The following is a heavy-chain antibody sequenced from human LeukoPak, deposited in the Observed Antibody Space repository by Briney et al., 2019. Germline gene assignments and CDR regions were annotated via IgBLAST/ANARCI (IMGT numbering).Heavy chain of an antibody. V-gene: IGHV3-64*01. CDR3: ARAVGAYYCYMDV. CDR1: GFTFSSYA. J-gene: IGHJ6*03. CDR2: ISSNGGST. D-gene: IGHD1-26*01. Sequence: AGGSLRLSCAASGFTFSSYAMHWVRQAPGKGLEYVSAISSNGGSTYYANSVKGRFTISRDNSKNTLYLQMGSLRAEDMAVYYCARAVGAYYCYMDVWGKGTTVTVSS.